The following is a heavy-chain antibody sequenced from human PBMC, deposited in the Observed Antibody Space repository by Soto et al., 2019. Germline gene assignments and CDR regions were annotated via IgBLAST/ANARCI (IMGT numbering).Heavy chain of an antibody. J-gene: IGHJ5*02. V-gene: IGHV3-33*01. CDR2: ITSDGGLS. CDR3: GRDDDYAGNAIDT. D-gene: IGHD4-17*01. CDR1: GFTFSRYG. Sequence: QAQLVESGGGVVQPGGSLRLSCEASGFTFSRYGMHWVRQAPGKGLEWLAVITSDGGLSHHSKSMEGRFTISRDNSKNMLFLQMNSLRAEDTAIYYCGRDDDYAGNAIDTWGQGILVTVSS.